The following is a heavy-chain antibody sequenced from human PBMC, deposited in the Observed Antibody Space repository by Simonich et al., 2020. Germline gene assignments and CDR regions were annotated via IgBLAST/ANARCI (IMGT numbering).Heavy chain of an antibody. D-gene: IGHD4-17*01. CDR1: GFTFGRCE. V-gene: IGHV3-48*03. CDR3: ARHYYGDYYFDY. CDR2: ISSSGSTI. J-gene: IGHJ4*02. Sequence: EVQLVESGGGLVQPGGSLRLSCAASGFTFGRCEMNWVRQAPGKGLGWVSYISSSGSTIYYAVSVKGRFTISRDNAKNSLYLQMNSLRAEDTAVYYCARHYYGDYYFDYWGQGTLVTVSS.